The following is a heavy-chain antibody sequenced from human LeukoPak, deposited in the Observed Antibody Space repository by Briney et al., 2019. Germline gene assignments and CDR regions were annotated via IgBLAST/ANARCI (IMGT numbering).Heavy chain of an antibody. Sequence: PSETLSLTCTVSGGSISSYYWSWIRQPAGKGLEWIGRIYTSGSTNYNPSLKSRVTMSVDTSKNQFSLKLSSVTAADTAVYYCARGNWNYTRDWFDPWGQGTLVTVSS. CDR1: GGSISSYY. V-gene: IGHV4-4*07. D-gene: IGHD1-7*01. CDR2: IYTSGST. J-gene: IGHJ5*02. CDR3: ARGNWNYTRDWFDP.